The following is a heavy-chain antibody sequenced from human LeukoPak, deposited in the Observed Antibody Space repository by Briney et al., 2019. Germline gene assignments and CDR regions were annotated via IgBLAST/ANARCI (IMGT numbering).Heavy chain of an antibody. D-gene: IGHD3-22*01. Sequence: SETLSLTCTVSGYSISSGYYWGWIRQPPGKGLEWIGYIYYSGSTNYNPSLKSRVTISVDTSKNQFSLKLSSVTAADTAVYYCARDRDNSSGHDAFDIWGQGTMVTVSS. CDR1: GYSISSGYY. CDR2: IYYSGST. CDR3: ARDRDNSSGHDAFDI. J-gene: IGHJ3*02. V-gene: IGHV4-61*01.